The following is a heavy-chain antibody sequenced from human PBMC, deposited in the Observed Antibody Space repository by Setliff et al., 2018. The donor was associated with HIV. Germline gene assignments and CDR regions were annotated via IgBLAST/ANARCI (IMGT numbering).Heavy chain of an antibody. V-gene: IGHV1-46*01. CDR1: GYTFTSYY. D-gene: IGHD1-26*01. CDR3: ARDLVGATTVDY. CDR2: ISPSGGST. Sequence: ASVKVSCKASGYTFTSYYMHWVRQAPGQGLEWMGIISPSGGSTSYAQKFQGRVTMTRDTSTSTVYMELSSLRSEDTAVYYCARDLVGATTVDYWGQGTLVTVSS. J-gene: IGHJ4*02.